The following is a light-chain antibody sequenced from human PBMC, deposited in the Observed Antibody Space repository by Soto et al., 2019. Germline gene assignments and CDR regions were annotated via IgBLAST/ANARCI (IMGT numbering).Light chain of an antibody. V-gene: IGLV4-69*01. CDR3: QTWVTGTYVV. CDR1: SGHSSYV. Sequence: QPVLTQSPSASASLGASVKLTCTLSSGHSSYVIAWHQQQPEKGPRYLMKLNSDGSHSKGDGIPDRFSGSSSGAERYLTISSLQSEDEAYYYCQTWVTGTYVVLGGGTKLTVL. J-gene: IGLJ2*01. CDR2: LNSDGSH.